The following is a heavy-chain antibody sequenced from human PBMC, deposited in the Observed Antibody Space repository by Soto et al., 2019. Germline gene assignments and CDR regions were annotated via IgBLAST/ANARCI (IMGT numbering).Heavy chain of an antibody. Sequence: GGSLRLSCAASGFTFSSYGMHWVRQAPGKGLEWVAVISYDGSNKYYADSVKGRFTISRDNSKNTLYLQMNSLRAEDTAVYYCAKVLYGRNYYYGMDVWGQGTTVTVSS. V-gene: IGHV3-30*18. J-gene: IGHJ6*02. CDR1: GFTFSSYG. D-gene: IGHD2-8*01. CDR3: AKVLYGRNYYYGMDV. CDR2: ISYDGSNK.